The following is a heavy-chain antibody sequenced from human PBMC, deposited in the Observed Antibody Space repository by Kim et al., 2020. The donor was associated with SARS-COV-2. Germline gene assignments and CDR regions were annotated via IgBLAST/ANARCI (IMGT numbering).Heavy chain of an antibody. CDR2: ISYDGSNK. D-gene: IGHD2-2*01. CDR1: GFTFSSYG. V-gene: IGHV3-30*18. Sequence: GGSLILSCAASGFTFSSYGMHWVRQAPGKGLEWVAVISYDGSNKYYADSVKGRFTISRDNSKNTLYLQMNSLRAEDTAVYYCAKGGQRYCSSTSCSSFDYWGQGTLVTVSS. CDR3: AKGGQRYCSSTSCSSFDY. J-gene: IGHJ4*02.